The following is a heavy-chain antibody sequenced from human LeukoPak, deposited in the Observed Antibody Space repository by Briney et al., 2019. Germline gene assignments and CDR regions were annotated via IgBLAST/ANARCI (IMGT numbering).Heavy chain of an antibody. CDR1: GYTFTGHY. CDR2: INPNSGGT. Sequence: ASVKVSCKASGYTFTGHYMHWVRQAPGQGLEWMGWINPNSGGTKYAQKFQGRVTMTRDTSISTAYMEMSRLRSDDTAVYYCARGVRGCSGGSCYFGFNYYYYMDVWGKGTTVTVSS. D-gene: IGHD2-15*01. J-gene: IGHJ6*03. V-gene: IGHV1-2*02. CDR3: ARGVRGCSGGSCYFGFNYYYYMDV.